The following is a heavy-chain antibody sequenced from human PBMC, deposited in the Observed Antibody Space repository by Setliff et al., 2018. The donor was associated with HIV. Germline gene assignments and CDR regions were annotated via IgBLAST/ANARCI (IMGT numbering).Heavy chain of an antibody. Sequence: GGSLRLSCAASGFTFSYYWMHWVRQAPGKGLVWVSRINGDGTSTSYADSVKGQFTISRDNAKNTLSLQMNSLRADDTAVYFCVTLLYDSSGFQEYFDCWGRGTLVTVSS. J-gene: IGHJ4*02. V-gene: IGHV3-74*01. D-gene: IGHD3-22*01. CDR3: VTLLYDSSGFQEYFDC. CDR1: GFTFSYYW. CDR2: INGDGTST.